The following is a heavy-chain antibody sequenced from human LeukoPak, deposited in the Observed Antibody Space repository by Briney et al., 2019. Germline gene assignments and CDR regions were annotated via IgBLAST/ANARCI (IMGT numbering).Heavy chain of an antibody. CDR1: GFTFSSYE. CDR3: ASRSRDY. V-gene: IGHV3-48*03. Sequence: PGGSLRLSCAASGFTFSSYEMNWVRQAPGKGLEWVSYISSSGDTIYYADSVKGRFTISRDNAKNSLYLQMNSPSVEDTAVYYCASRSRDYWGQGTLVTVSS. CDR2: ISSSGDTI. J-gene: IGHJ4*02. D-gene: IGHD6-19*01.